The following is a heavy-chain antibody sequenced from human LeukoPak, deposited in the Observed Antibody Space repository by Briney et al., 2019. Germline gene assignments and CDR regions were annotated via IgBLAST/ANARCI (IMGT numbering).Heavy chain of an antibody. D-gene: IGHD4-17*01. CDR2: IIPILGIA. CDR3: ARDHPDYGDSEENDY. J-gene: IGHJ4*02. Sequence: SVKVSCMASGGTFSSYAISWVRQAPGQGLEWMGRIIPILGIANYAQKFQGRVTITADKSTSTAYIELSSLRSEDTAVYYCARDHPDYGDSEENDYWGQGTLVTVSS. CDR1: GGTFSSYA. V-gene: IGHV1-69*04.